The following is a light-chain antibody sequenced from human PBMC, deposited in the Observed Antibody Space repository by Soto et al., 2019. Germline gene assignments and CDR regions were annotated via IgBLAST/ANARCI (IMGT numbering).Light chain of an antibody. CDR1: QSVSGN. J-gene: IGKJ4*01. V-gene: IGKV3-15*01. CDR3: QQYHNWPPGLT. CDR2: GAS. Sequence: VMTQSPATLSVSAGERVTLSCTASQSVSGNLAWYQQKPGQAPRLLIHGASTRATDIPARFSGSGSGTEFTLTITSLQSEDFAVYYCQQYHNWPPGLTVGGGTKVDIK.